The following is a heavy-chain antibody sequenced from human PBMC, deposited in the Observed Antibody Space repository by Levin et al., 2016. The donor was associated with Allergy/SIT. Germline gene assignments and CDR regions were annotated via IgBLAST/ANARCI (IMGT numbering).Heavy chain of an antibody. CDR2: IYHSGST. CDR3: ARVFRLWRSSALYWYFDL. Sequence: GSLRLSCAVSGYSISSGYYWGWIRQPPGKGLEWIGSIYHSGSTYYNPSLKSRVTISVDTSKNQFSLKLSSVTAARRRVYYCARVFRLWRSSALYWYFDLWGRGTLVTVSS. V-gene: IGHV4-38-2*01. CDR1: GYSISSGYY. J-gene: IGHJ2*01. D-gene: IGHD2-21*01.